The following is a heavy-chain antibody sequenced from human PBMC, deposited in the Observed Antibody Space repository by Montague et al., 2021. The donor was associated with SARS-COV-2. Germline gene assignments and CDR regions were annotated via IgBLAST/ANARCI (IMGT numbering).Heavy chain of an antibody. CDR1: GGSISSGGYY. J-gene: IGHJ3*02. V-gene: IGHV4-31*03. Sequence: TLSLTCTVAGGSISSGGYYWSWIRQHPGKGLEWIGYIYYSGSTYYKPCLKSRVTISVDTSKNQFSLKLSSVTAADTAVYYCARVQGITMIVVVIGAFDIWGQGTMVTVSS. CDR3: ARVQGITMIVVVIGAFDI. CDR2: IYYSGST. D-gene: IGHD3-22*01.